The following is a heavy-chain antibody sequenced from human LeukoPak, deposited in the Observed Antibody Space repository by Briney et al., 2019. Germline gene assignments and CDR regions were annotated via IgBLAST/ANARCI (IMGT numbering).Heavy chain of an antibody. V-gene: IGHV3-43*02. D-gene: IGHD3-22*01. CDR3: ARESESSGWYDF. Sequence: PGGSLRLSCAAPGFIFHDYAIHWVRQPPGKGLEWASLISGDGGSTFYADSVKGRFTISRDNSKNSLYLQMSSLRIEDTALYYCARESESSGWYDFWGQGTLVTVSS. CDR2: ISGDGGST. J-gene: IGHJ5*01. CDR1: GFIFHDYA.